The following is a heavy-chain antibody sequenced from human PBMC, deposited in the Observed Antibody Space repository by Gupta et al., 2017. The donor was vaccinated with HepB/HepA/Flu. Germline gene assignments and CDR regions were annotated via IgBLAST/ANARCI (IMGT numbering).Heavy chain of an antibody. CDR2: IKPTSGGT. CDR1: GYTFTDYY. Sequence: QAQLVQSGAEVKTPGASVKVACKASGYTFTDYYIHWVPQAPGEGLEWLGWIKPTSGGTNYGQRFKGRVTMTRDTSVSTVYMELNRLRSDETAVHYCARGGRDGYNYGFESWGQGTLVTVSS. D-gene: IGHD5-12*01. V-gene: IGHV1-2*02. CDR3: ARGGRDGYNYGFES. J-gene: IGHJ5*01.